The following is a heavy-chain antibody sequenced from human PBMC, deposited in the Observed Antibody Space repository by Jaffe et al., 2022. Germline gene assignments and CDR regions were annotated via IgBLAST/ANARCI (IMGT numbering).Heavy chain of an antibody. CDR1: GFTFSSYW. D-gene: IGHD3-22*01. J-gene: IGHJ4*02. CDR2: IKQDGSEK. CDR3: ARVGPDLHYDFLDY. V-gene: IGHV3-7*05. Sequence: EVQLVESGGGLVQPGGSLRLSCAASGFTFSSYWMSWVRQAPGKGLEWVANIKQDGSEKYYVDSVKGRFTISRDNAKNSLYLQMNSLRAEDTAVYYCARVGPDLHYDFLDYWGQGTLVTVSS.